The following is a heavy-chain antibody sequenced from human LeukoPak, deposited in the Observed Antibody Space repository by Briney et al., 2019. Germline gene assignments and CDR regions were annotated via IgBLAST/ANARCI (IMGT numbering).Heavy chain of an antibody. CDR2: IYTSGST. CDR3: ASQASEGRYGYYYYYGMDV. CDR1: GGSISSGSYY. V-gene: IGHV4-61*02. Sequence: PSETLSLTCTVSGGSISSGSYYWSWIRQPAGKGLEWIGRIYTSGSTNYNPSLKSRVTISVDTSKNQFSLKLSSVTAADTAVYYCASQASEGRYGYYYYYGMDVWGQGTTVTVSS. D-gene: IGHD2-15*01. J-gene: IGHJ6*02.